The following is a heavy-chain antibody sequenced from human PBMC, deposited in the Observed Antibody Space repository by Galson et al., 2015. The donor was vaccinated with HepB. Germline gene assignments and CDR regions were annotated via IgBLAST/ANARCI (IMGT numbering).Heavy chain of an antibody. CDR3: ARRGSYYDFWSGDYMDV. CDR2: IWYDGSNK. D-gene: IGHD3-3*01. V-gene: IGHV3-33*01. CDR1: GFTFSSHG. Sequence: SLRLSCAASGFTFSSHGMHWVRQAPGKGLEWVAVIWYDGSNKHYADSVKGRFTISKDNFKKTLYLQMNSLRAEDTAVYYCARRGSYYDFWSGDYMDVWGKGTTVTVSS. J-gene: IGHJ6*03.